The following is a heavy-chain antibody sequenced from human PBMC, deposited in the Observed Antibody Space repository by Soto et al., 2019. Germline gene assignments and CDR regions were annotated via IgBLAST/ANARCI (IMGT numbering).Heavy chain of an antibody. D-gene: IGHD3-22*01. Sequence: EVQLVESGGGLVKPGGSLRLSCAASGFTFSSYSMNWVRQAPGKGLEWVSSISSSSSYIYYADSVKGRFTISRDNAKNSLYLQMNSLGAEDTAVYYCARARLTMRDRRGGPNDALGIWGQGTMVTVSS. V-gene: IGHV3-21*01. CDR1: GFTFSSYS. CDR3: ARARLTMRDRRGGPNDALGI. J-gene: IGHJ3*02. CDR2: ISSSSSYI.